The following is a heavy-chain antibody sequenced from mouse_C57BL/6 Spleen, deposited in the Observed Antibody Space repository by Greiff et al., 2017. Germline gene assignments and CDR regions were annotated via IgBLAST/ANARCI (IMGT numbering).Heavy chain of an antibody. D-gene: IGHD2-4*01. CDR2: INPSTGGT. Sequence: EVQLQQSGPELVKPGASVKISCKASGYSFTGYYMNWVKQSPEKSLEWIGEINPSTGGTTYNQKFKAKATLTVDKSSSTAYMQLKSLTSEDSAVYYCAREDDYGGYWGQGTTLTVSS. J-gene: IGHJ2*01. CDR3: AREDDYGGY. CDR1: GYSFTGYY. V-gene: IGHV1-42*01.